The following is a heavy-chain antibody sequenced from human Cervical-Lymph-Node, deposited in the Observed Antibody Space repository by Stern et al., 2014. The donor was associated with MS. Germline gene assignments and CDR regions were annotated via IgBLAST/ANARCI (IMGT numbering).Heavy chain of an antibody. CDR2: ISGSDYA. CDR1: GFSFSSYA. CDR3: AHQWELHLRYFNY. D-gene: IGHD1-7*01. Sequence: EVQLVESGGGLVQPGGSLRLSCAASGFSFSSYAMSWVRQAPGKGLEWVSGISGSDYAYYADSVKGRFTISRDNSKSILYLQMNSLRAEDTAVYYCAHQWELHLRYFNYWGQGTLVTVSS. V-gene: IGHV3-23*04. J-gene: IGHJ4*02.